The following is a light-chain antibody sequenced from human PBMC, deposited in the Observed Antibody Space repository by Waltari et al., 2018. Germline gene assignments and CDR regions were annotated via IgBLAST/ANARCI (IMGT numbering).Light chain of an antibody. CDR2: RSD. J-gene: IGLJ3*02. V-gene: IGLV1-44*01. CDR1: ASNIVNKV. Sequence: QSVLTQPPSASGTPGQGVTISWSGGASNIVNKVFTWYQQVPGKAPKLLIYRSDRRPAGVPDRFSGSKSGTSASLAISGLQSEDEADYYCAAWDDSLNGRWVFGGGTKVTVL. CDR3: AAWDDSLNGRWV.